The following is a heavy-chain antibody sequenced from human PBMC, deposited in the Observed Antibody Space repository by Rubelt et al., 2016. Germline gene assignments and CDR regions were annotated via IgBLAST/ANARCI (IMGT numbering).Heavy chain of an antibody. CDR1: GGSFSGYY. Sequence: QVQLQQWGAGLLKPSETLSLTCAVYGGSFSGYYWSWIRQPPGTGLGWIGEINHSGSTNYNPSLKSRVTRSVDTAKNRFSLKLSAVTAADTAVYYCARGKEGLGVTMMDYWGQGTLVTVSS. V-gene: IGHV4-34*01. J-gene: IGHJ4*02. D-gene: IGHD3-22*01. CDR3: ARGKEGLGVTMMDY. CDR2: INHSGST.